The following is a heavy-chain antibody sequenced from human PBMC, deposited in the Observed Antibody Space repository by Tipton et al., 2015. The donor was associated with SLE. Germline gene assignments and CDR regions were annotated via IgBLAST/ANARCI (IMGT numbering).Heavy chain of an antibody. Sequence: TLSLTCTVSGDSISSTSYYWGWIRQPPGKGLEWIGSIYYSGSTYYNPSLKSRVTISVDTSKNQFPLKLSSVTAADTAVYYCARVAVSEVFDYWGQGTLVTVSS. CDR1: GDSISSTSYY. D-gene: IGHD6-19*01. J-gene: IGHJ4*02. CDR3: ARVAVSEVFDY. CDR2: IYYSGST. V-gene: IGHV4-39*01.